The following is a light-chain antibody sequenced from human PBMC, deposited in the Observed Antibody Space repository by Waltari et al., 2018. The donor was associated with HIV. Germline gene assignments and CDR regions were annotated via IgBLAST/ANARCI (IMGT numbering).Light chain of an antibody. CDR2: TNT. CDR3: QSYDSSLSASV. CDR1: TSNIGAGYD. J-gene: IGLJ3*02. V-gene: IGLV1-40*01. Sequence: QPPSVSGAPGQRVTISCTGSTSNIGAGYDVHWYQLLPGTAPKLLIYTNTYRPSGVPGRFSGSKSDTSASLAITGLQAEDAADYYCQSYDSSLSASVFGGGTKLTVL.